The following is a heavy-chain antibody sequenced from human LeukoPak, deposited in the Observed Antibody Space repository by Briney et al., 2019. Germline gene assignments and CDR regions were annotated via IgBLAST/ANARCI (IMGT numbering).Heavy chain of an antibody. J-gene: IGHJ4*02. CDR1: GFTFSSNS. CDR2: INHSGST. CDR3: ARGRGGLVVVVAGYFDY. D-gene: IGHD2-15*01. Sequence: GSLRLSCAASGFTFSSNSMNRVRQAPGKGLEWIGEINHSGSTNYNPSLKSRVTISVDTSKNQFSLKLSSVTAADTAVYYCARGRGGLVVVVAGYFDYWGQGTLVTVSS. V-gene: IGHV4-34*01.